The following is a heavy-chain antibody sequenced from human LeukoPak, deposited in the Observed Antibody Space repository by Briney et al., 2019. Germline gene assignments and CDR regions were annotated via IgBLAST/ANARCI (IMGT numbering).Heavy chain of an antibody. J-gene: IGHJ4*02. CDR1: GGSISSYY. D-gene: IGHD6-13*01. Sequence: SETLSLTCTVSGGSISSYYWSWSRQPPGKGLEWIGYIYYSGSTNYNPSLKSRVTISVDTSKNQFSLKLSSVTAADTAVYYCARGGPIAPLDYWGQGTLVTVSS. CDR3: ARGGPIAPLDY. CDR2: IYYSGST. V-gene: IGHV4-59*01.